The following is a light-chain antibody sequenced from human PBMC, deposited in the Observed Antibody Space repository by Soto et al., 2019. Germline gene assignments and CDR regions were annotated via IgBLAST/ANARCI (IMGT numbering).Light chain of an antibody. CDR3: QHYKTDSQT. CDR1: QSINNW. V-gene: IGKV1-5*01. Sequence: DIQMTQSPSTLSASVGDRVTITCRASQSINNWLAWYQQKPGEAPKLLMYDASTLESGVPTRVSGGGSETQFTLTISSLQPDDFATYYCQHYKTDSQTFGQATRVDIK. CDR2: DAS. J-gene: IGKJ1*01.